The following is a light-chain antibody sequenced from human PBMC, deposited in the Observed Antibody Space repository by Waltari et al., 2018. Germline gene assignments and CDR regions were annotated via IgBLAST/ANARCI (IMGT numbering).Light chain of an antibody. CDR3: SSYTSTWV. V-gene: IGLV2-14*01. CDR2: DVS. CDR1: SSDFAVFNY. Sequence: QSALTQSASVSGSPGQSITISCTGTSSDFAVFNYVSWYQQHPGKAPQLRIYDVSKRPSGVFNRFSGSKSGNTASLTISGLQAEDEADYYCSSYTSTWVFGGGTKLTVL. J-gene: IGLJ3*02.